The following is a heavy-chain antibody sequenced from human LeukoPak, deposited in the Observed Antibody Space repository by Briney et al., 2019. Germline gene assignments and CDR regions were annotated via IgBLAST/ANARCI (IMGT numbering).Heavy chain of an antibody. Sequence: SETLSLTCAVSGYSISSGYYWGWIRQHPGKGLEWIGSIYPSGSTYYNPSVKSRVTIPVDMSKNQFSLRLSSVTTADTAVYYCARTYCGGDCRGYYYYYYMDVWGKGTTVTISS. CDR1: GYSISSGYY. CDR3: ARTYCGGDCRGYYYYYYMDV. D-gene: IGHD2-21*02. J-gene: IGHJ6*03. CDR2: IYPSGST. V-gene: IGHV4-38-2*01.